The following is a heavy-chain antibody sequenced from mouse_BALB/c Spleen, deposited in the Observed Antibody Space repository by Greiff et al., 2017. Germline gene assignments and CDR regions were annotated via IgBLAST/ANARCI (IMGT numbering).Heavy chain of an antibody. D-gene: IGHD1-1*01. Sequence: EVKLVESGGGLVKPGGSLKLSCAASGFTFSSYAMSWVRQTPEKRLEWVATISSGGSYTYYPDSVKGRFSISRDNAKNTLYLQMSSLRSEDTAMYYCARFYYGSSYYFDYWGQGTTLTVSS. V-gene: IGHV5-9-3*01. CDR2: ISSGGSYT. J-gene: IGHJ2*01. CDR3: ARFYYGSSYYFDY. CDR1: GFTFSSYA.